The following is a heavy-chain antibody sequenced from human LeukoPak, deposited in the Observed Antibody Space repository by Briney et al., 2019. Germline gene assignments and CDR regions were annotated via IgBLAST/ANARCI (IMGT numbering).Heavy chain of an antibody. CDR3: AKDRGIAVAGSFDY. D-gene: IGHD6-19*01. Sequence: PGGSLRLSCAASGFTFSNYAMNWVRQAPGKGLEWVSAIGGSDGSTYYADSVKGRFTISRDNSKNTLYLQMNSLRVEDTAVYYCAKDRGIAVAGSFDYWGQGTLVTVSS. V-gene: IGHV3-23*01. CDR2: IGGSDGST. J-gene: IGHJ4*02. CDR1: GFTFSNYA.